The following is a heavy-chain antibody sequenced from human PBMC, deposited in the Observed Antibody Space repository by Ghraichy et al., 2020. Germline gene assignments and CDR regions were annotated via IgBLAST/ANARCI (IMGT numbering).Heavy chain of an antibody. Sequence: ESLNISCAVYGGSFSGYYWSWIRQPPGKGLEWIGEINHSGSTNYNPSLKSRVTISVDTSKNQFSLKLSSVTAADTAVYYCARKPYRKYYYYGMDVWGQGTTVTVSS. CDR3: ARKPYRKYYYYGMDV. CDR1: GGSFSGYY. CDR2: INHSGST. V-gene: IGHV4-34*01. J-gene: IGHJ6*02.